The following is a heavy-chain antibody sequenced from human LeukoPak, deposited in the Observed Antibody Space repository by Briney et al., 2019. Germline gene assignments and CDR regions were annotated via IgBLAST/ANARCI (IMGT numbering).Heavy chain of an antibody. D-gene: IGHD3-22*01. Sequence: ASVKVSCKASGYTFTSCYMHWVRQAPGQGLEWMGIINPSGGSTSYAQKFQGRVTMTRDTSTSTVYMELSSLRSEDTAVYYCARGRRYYYDSSGYSDYWGQGTLVTVSS. CDR3: ARGRRYYYDSSGYSDY. J-gene: IGHJ4*02. CDR2: INPSGGST. V-gene: IGHV1-46*01. CDR1: GYTFTSCY.